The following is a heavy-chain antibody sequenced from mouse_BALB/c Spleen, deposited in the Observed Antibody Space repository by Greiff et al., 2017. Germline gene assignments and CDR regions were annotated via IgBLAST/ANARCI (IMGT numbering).Heavy chain of an antibody. CDR2: ISSGGST. CDR1: GFTFSSYA. CDR3: ASSYRDFDY. D-gene: IGHD2-14*01. J-gene: IGHJ2*01. Sequence: EVQLVESGGGLVKPGGSLKLSCAASGFTFSSYAMSWVRQTPEKRLEWVASISSGGSTYYPDSVKGRFTISRDNARNILYLQMSSLRSEDTAMYYCASSYRDFDYWGQGTTLTVSS. V-gene: IGHV5-6-5*01.